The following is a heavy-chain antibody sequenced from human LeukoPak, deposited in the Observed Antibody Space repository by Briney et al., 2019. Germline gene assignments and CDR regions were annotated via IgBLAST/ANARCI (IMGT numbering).Heavy chain of an antibody. CDR3: ARGPVTHEDFFDY. CDR1: GGSISSTPYY. Sequence: SETLSLTCTVSGGSISSTPYYWGWIRQPPGKGLEWIGGMFYSGNTYYNPSLKSRVTISVDTSKNHFSLKLSHVTAADTALYYCARGPVTHEDFFDYWGQGSLVTVSS. V-gene: IGHV4-39*07. D-gene: IGHD4-17*01. CDR2: MFYSGNT. J-gene: IGHJ4*02.